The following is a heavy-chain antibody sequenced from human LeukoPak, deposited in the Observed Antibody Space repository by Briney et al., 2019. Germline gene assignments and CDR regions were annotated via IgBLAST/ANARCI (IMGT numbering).Heavy chain of an antibody. J-gene: IGHJ6*03. CDR1: GFTFSSYA. D-gene: IGHD5-12*01. Sequence: PGGSLRLSCAASGFTFSSYAMSWVRQAPGKGLEWVSSISSSSSYIYYADSVKGRFTISRDNAKNSLYLQMNSLRAEDTAVYYCARDGLGVATLGVYYYYYMDVWGKGTTVTISS. V-gene: IGHV3-21*01. CDR3: ARDGLGVATLGVYYYYYMDV. CDR2: ISSSSSYI.